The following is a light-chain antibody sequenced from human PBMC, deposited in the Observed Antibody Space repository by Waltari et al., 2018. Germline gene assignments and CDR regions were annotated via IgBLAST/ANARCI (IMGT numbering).Light chain of an antibody. J-gene: IGKJ5*01. CDR2: GAS. CDR1: QSVSSSY. V-gene: IGKV3-20*01. CDR3: QQWVT. Sequence: EIVLTQSPGTLSLSPGERAILSCRASQSVSSSYLAWYQQKPGQAPRLLIYGASSRATGIPDRFSGSGSGTDFTLTISRLEPEDFAVYYCQQWVTFGQGTRLEIK.